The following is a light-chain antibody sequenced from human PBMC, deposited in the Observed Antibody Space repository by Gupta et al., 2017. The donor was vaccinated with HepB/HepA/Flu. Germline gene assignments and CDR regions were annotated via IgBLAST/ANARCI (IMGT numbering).Light chain of an antibody. V-gene: IGKV3-20*01. CDR2: GAS. CDR3: QQEGNSPWT. CDR1: QSVSSNY. Sequence: EIVLTQSPGTLSLSPGERATLSCRASQSVSSNYLAWYQQRPGQAPRLLIYGASSRATGISDRFSGSGSGTDFTLTISRLDPEDFAVYYCQQEGNSPWTFGQGTKVEIK. J-gene: IGKJ1*01.